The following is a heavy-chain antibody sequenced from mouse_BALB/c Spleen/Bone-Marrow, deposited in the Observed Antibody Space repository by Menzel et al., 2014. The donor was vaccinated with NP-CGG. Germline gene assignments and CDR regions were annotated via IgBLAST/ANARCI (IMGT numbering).Heavy chain of an antibody. D-gene: IGHD1-2*01. Sequence: LVKTGASVKISCKASGYSFTGYYMHWVKQSHGKSLEWIGYISCYNGATSHNQKFKGKATFTVDTPSSTAYMQFNSLTSEDSAVYYCARGDTTATHWYFDVWGAGTTATVSS. CDR1: GYSFTGYY. CDR3: ARGDTTATHWYFDV. J-gene: IGHJ1*01. CDR2: ISCYNGAT. V-gene: IGHV1S34*01.